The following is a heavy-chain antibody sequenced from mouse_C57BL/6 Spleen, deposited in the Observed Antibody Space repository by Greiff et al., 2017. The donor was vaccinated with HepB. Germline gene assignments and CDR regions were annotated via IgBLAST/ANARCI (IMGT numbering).Heavy chain of an antibody. CDR2: IDPSDSET. CDR3: ARLGYSNLYYYAMDY. Sequence: QVQLQQPGAELVRPGSSVKLSCKASGYTFTSYWMHWVKQRRIQGLEWIGNIDPSDSETHYNQKFKDKATLTVDKSSSTAYMQLSSLTSEDSAVYYCARLGYSNLYYYAMDYWGQGTSVTVSS. CDR1: GYTFTSYW. V-gene: IGHV1-52*01. J-gene: IGHJ4*01. D-gene: IGHD2-5*01.